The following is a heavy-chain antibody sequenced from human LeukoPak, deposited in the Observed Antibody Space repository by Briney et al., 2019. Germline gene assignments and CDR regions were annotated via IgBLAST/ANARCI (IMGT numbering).Heavy chain of an antibody. Sequence: SETLSLTCAVSGYSISSGYYWGWIRQPPGKGLEWIGSIYHSGSTYYTPSLKSRVTLSVDTSKNQFSLKLSSVTAADTAVYYCARGTTMVTCAFDIWGQGTMVTVSS. D-gene: IGHD5-18*01. V-gene: IGHV4-38-2*01. CDR2: IYHSGST. J-gene: IGHJ3*02. CDR1: GYSISSGYY. CDR3: ARGTTMVTCAFDI.